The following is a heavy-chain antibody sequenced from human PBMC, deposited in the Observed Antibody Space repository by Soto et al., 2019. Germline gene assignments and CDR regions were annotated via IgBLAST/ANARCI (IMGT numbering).Heavy chain of an antibody. Sequence: QVQLQESGPGLVKPSQTLSLTCTVSGGSISSGGYYWSWIRQHPGKGLEWIGYIYYSGSTYYSPSPKSRVTISVDTSKNQFSRKLSSVTAADTAVYYCARAKGYGDYDFDIWGQGTMVTVAS. CDR3: ARAKGYGDYDFDI. V-gene: IGHV4-31*03. CDR2: IYYSGST. D-gene: IGHD4-17*01. CDR1: GGSISSGGYY. J-gene: IGHJ3*02.